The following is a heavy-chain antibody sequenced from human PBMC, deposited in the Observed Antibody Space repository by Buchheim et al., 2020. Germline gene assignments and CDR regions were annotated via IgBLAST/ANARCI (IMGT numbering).Heavy chain of an antibody. D-gene: IGHD6-19*01. CDR1: GGSISGSSYY. CDR2: MHHSGST. J-gene: IGHJ4*02. V-gene: IGHV4-39*02. Sequence: QLQLQESGPGLVKSSETLSLTCSVSGGSISGSSYYWGWIRQPPGKGLEWIGSMHHSGSTHYNPSLNSRVTISVDTSKNQFSLKLSSVTAADTGDYYCAREDPSGWRKTFDYWGQGT. CDR3: AREDPSGWRKTFDY.